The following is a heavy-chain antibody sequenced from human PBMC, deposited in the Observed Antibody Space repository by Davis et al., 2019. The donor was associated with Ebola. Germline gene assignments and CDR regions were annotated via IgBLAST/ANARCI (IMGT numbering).Heavy chain of an antibody. CDR2: INPSGGST. CDR3: ARTPDFYDSSGYYNYFDY. D-gene: IGHD3-22*01. CDR1: GYTFTSYY. J-gene: IGHJ4*02. Sequence: ASVKVSCKASGYTFTSYYMHWVRQAPGQGLEWMGIINPSGGSTSYAQKFQGRVTITADESTSTAYMELSSLRSEDTAVYYCARTPDFYDSSGYYNYFDYWGQGTLVTVSS. V-gene: IGHV1-46*01.